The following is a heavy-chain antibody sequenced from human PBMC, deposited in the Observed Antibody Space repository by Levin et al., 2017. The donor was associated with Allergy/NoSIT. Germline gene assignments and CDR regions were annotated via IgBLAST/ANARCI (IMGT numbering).Heavy chain of an antibody. CDR1: GFSVSSNY. V-gene: IGHV3-53*01. D-gene: IGHD6-19*01. J-gene: IGHJ4*02. CDR3: AGVEVGSGWSFDY. Sequence: PGGSLRLSCAASGFSVSSNYMSWVRQAPGKGLEWVSVIYSGGSTYYADSAKGRFTTSTDSSKNTLYPQMKSLRADDTAVYDCAGVEVGSGWSFDYWGQGTLVTVSS. CDR2: IYSGGST.